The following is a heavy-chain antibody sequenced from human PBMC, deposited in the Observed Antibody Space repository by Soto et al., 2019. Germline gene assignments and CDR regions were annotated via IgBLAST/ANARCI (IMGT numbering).Heavy chain of an antibody. V-gene: IGHV3-23*01. CDR3: ASQAGHRSPLVLSDV. D-gene: IGHD3-10*01. CDR1: GGSISGYY. Sequence: ETLSLTCTVSGGSISGYYWSWIRQPPGKGLEWVSAISGSGGSTYYADSVKGRFTISRDNAKNSLYLQMNSLRDEDTAVYYCASQAGHRSPLVLSDVWGQGTTVTVSS. CDR2: ISGSGGST. J-gene: IGHJ6*02.